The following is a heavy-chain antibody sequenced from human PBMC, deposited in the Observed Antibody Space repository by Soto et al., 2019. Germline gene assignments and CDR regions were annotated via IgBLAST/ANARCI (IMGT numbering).Heavy chain of an antibody. V-gene: IGHV4-30-2*01. J-gene: IGHJ6*02. CDR3: ASSAGHPGDFFYYSGMDV. Sequence: PSETLSLTCAVSGGSLSRGGYSWSWIRQPPGKGLEWIGYIYHSGSTYYNPSLKSRVTISVDRSKNQFSLKLSSVTAADTAVYYCASSAGHPGDFFYYSGMDVWGLGTTVTVSS. D-gene: IGHD3-10*01. CDR1: GGSLSRGGYS. CDR2: IYHSGST.